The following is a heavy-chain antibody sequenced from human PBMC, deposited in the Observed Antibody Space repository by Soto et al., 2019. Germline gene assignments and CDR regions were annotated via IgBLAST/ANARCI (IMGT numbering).Heavy chain of an antibody. CDR3: VRRVSGNYDC. V-gene: IGHV3-64*01. Sequence: EVQLAESGGGMVQPGGSLRLSCVASGFTFSSYDMHWVRQAPGKGLEYVSSISSNGGTTYYGNSVKGRFTISRDNSKNPLYLQLGSLRAEDMSVYYCVRRVSGNYDCWGQGTLVTVSS. CDR2: ISSNGGTT. D-gene: IGHD1-7*01. CDR1: GFTFSSYD. J-gene: IGHJ4*02.